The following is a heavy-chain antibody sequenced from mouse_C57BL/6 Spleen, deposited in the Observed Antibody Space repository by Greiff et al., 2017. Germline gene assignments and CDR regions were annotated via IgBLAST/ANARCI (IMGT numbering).Heavy chain of an antibody. J-gene: IGHJ1*03. CDR1: GFTFSSYA. CDR3: ARVHYYYGSNWYFDV. D-gene: IGHD1-1*01. CDR2: ISDGGSYT. Sequence: EVMLVESGGGLVKPGGSLKLSCAASGFTFSSYAMSWVRQTPEKRLEWVATISDGGSYTYYPDNVKGRFTISRDNAKNNLYLQMSHLKSEDTAMYYCARVHYYYGSNWYFDVWGTGTTVTVSS. V-gene: IGHV5-4*03.